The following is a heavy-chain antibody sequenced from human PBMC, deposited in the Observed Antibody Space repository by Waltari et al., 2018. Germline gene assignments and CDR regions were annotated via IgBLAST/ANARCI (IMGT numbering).Heavy chain of an antibody. CDR1: AASISSSGNY. Sequence: QVQLQESGPGLVKPSQTLSLTCTVSAASISSSGNYWTWIRHHPGRGLEWIGYISFSGTTYYSPSLRSRLTISIDTSKNHFSLNLNSLTAADTAVYFCAKETAFTLDSWGQGTLVTVSS. D-gene: IGHD2-21*02. J-gene: IGHJ4*02. CDR3: AKETAFTLDS. V-gene: IGHV4-31*03. CDR2: ISFSGTT.